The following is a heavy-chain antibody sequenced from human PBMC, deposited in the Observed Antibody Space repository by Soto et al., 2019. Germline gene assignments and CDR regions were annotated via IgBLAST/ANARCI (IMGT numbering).Heavy chain of an antibody. CDR1: GGSISSGGYY. V-gene: IGHV4-31*03. CDR3: ARDQTSWGVGAFDI. CDR2: IYYSGST. D-gene: IGHD2-2*01. J-gene: IGHJ3*02. Sequence: SETLSLTCTVSGGSISSGGYYWSWIRQHPGKGLEWIGYIYYSGSTYYNPSLKSRVTISVDTSKNQFSLKLSSVTAADTAVYYCARDQTSWGVGAFDIWGQGTMVTVSS.